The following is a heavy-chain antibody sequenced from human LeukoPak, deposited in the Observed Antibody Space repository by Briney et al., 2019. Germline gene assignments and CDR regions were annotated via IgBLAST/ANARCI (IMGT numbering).Heavy chain of an antibody. CDR2: IRYDGSNK. J-gene: IGHJ5*02. Sequence: PGTSLRLSCAASGFTFSSYGMHWVRQGPRKGLEWVAFIRYDGSNKYYSDSVKGRFTISRDDAKNTLYLQMNSLRAEDTAVYYCVRGGESTWSWGQGTLVTVSS. CDR3: VRGGESTWS. CDR1: GFTFSSYG. V-gene: IGHV3-33*08. D-gene: IGHD2-15*01.